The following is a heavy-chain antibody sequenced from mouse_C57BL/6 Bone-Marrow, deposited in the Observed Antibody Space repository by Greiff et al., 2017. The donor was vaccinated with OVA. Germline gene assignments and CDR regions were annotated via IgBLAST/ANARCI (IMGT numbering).Heavy chain of an antibody. D-gene: IGHD2-3*01. J-gene: IGHJ3*01. CDR1: GFNIKDDY. CDR3: TTGLLSWFAY. V-gene: IGHV14-4*01. CDR2: IDPENGDT. Sequence: DVHLVESGAELVRPGASVKLSCTASGFNIKDDYMHWVKQRPEQGLEWIGWIDPENGDTEYASKFQGKATITADTSSNTAYLQLSSLTSEDTAVYYCTTGLLSWFAYWGQGTLVTVSA.